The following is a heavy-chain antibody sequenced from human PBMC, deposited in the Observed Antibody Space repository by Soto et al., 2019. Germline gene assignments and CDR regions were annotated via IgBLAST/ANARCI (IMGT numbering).Heavy chain of an antibody. Sequence: PGGSLRLSCAASGFTFSSYGMHWVRQAPGKGLEWVAVIWYDGSNKYYADSVKGRFTISRDNSKNTLYLQMNSLRAEDTAVYYCARVLLPAYYYYGMDLWGQGTTVTVSS. V-gene: IGHV3-33*01. CDR1: GFTFSSYG. J-gene: IGHJ6*02. D-gene: IGHD2-2*01. CDR2: IWYDGSNK. CDR3: ARVLLPAYYYYGMDL.